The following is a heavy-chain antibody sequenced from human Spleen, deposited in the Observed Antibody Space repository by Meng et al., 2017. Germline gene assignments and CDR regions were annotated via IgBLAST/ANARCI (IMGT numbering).Heavy chain of an antibody. J-gene: IGHJ1*01. CDR3: AKVGYYDSSNYYAYFQH. V-gene: IGHV3-38-3*01. CDR1: GFTVSSNE. CDR2: ISGDST. D-gene: IGHD3-22*01. Sequence: GGSLRLSCAASGFTVSSNEMSWVRQAPGKGLEWVSFISGDSTYYADSGTGRFTISRDNSKNTLHLQMNSLRVEDTAVYYCAKVGYYDSSNYYAYFQHWGQGTLVTVSS.